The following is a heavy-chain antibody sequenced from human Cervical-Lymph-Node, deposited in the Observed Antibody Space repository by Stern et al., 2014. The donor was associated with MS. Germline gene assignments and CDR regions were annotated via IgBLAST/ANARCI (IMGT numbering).Heavy chain of an antibody. CDR2: IGYDGSRA. J-gene: IGHJ6*02. D-gene: IGHD2-2*01. Sequence: VQLVQSGGGVVQPGTSLTLSCAASGFTFSSYGMHWVRQAPGKGLDWVAVIGYDGSRAKYVGSVMGRFTVSRDNRKNTLYLHMNSLRAEETAVYYCARDGVPWGPADDYSMDVWGQGTTVIVSS. CDR1: GFTFSSYG. V-gene: IGHV3-33*01. CDR3: ARDGVPWGPADDYSMDV.